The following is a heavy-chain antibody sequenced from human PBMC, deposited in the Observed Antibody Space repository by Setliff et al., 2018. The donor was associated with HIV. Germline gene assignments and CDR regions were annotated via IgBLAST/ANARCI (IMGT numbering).Heavy chain of an antibody. CDR2: IYTSGST. J-gene: IGHJ4*02. V-gene: IGHV4-4*07. CDR1: GGSISNFY. D-gene: IGHD6-19*01. CDR3: ARATIAVATAGTSTRIDY. Sequence: SETLSLTCSVSGGSISNFYWSWIRQPAGKGLEWIGRIYTSGSTNYNPSLKSRVTISIDTSKNQFSLKLSSVTAADTAMYYCARATIAVATAGTSTRIDYWGQGILVTVFS.